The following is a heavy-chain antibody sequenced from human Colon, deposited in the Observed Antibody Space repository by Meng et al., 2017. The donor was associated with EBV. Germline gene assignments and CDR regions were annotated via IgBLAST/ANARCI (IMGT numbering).Heavy chain of an antibody. V-gene: IGHV4-4*02. D-gene: IGHD2-21*02. Sequence: QVPLSESGPVLVKPSGTLSLACAVSGGSRSSRNWWSWVRQPPGKGLEWIGEIYHSGSTNYNPSLKSRVTISVDESKNQFSLRLSSVTAADTAVYYCARVGAYCGGDCYHPRWGQGTLVTVSS. J-gene: IGHJ4*02. CDR3: ARVGAYCGGDCYHPR. CDR1: GGSRSSRNW. CDR2: IYHSGST.